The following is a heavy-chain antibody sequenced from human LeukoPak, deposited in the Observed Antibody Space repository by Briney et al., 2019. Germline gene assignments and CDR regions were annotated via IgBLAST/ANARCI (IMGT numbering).Heavy chain of an antibody. CDR1: GFTFSSYA. J-gene: IGHJ4*02. D-gene: IGHD2-15*01. CDR2: ISYDGSNK. CDR3: ARSGCSGGSCYPTDY. Sequence: GGSLRLSCAASGFTFSSYAMPWVRQAPGKGLEWVAVISYDGSNKYYADSVKGRFTISRDNSKNTLYLQMNSLRSEDTAVYYCARSGCSGGSCYPTDYWGQGTLVTVSS. V-gene: IGHV3-30-3*01.